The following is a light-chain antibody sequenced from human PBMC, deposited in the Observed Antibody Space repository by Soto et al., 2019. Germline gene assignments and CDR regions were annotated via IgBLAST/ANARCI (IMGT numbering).Light chain of an antibody. V-gene: IGKV3-20*01. CDR1: QSVSSTF. J-gene: IGKJ1*01. CDR3: QQFDGSVT. CDR2: GAS. Sequence: EIVLTQSPGSLSLSPGERATLSCRASQSVSSTFFAWYQQRPGQAPRLLMYGASSRATGIPERFSGSGSGTDFPLTISRLEPEDFAVYYCQQFDGSVTFGQGTKVEIK.